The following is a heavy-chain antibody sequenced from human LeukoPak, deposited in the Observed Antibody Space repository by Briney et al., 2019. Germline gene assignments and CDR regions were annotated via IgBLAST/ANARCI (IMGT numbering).Heavy chain of an antibody. CDR3: AKEHGGSSWYEDAFDI. V-gene: IGHV3-23*01. Sequence: GGSLRLSCGASGFTFSSYAMNWVRQAPGKGLEWVSDISGSGGSTYYADSVKGRFTISRDNSKNTLYLQMNSLRAEDTAVYYCAKEHGGSSWYEDAFDIWGQGTMVTVSS. CDR1: GFTFSSYA. CDR2: ISGSGGST. D-gene: IGHD6-13*01. J-gene: IGHJ3*02.